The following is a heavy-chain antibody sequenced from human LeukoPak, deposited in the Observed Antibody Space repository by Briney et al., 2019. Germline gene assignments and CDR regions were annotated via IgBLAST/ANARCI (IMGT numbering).Heavy chain of an antibody. Sequence: GSLRLSCAASGFTFSDYYMSWIRQAPGKGLEWVSYISSSSSYTNYADSAKGRFTISRDNAKNSLYLQMNSLRAEDTAVYYCARVGRGSYGAFDIWGQGTMVTVSS. CDR2: ISSSSSYT. J-gene: IGHJ3*02. V-gene: IGHV3-11*06. D-gene: IGHD4-17*01. CDR3: ARVGRGSYGAFDI. CDR1: GFTFSDYY.